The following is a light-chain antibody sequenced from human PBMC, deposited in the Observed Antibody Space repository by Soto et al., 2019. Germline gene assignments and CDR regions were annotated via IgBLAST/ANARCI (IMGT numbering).Light chain of an antibody. CDR3: HSYDSSLSGYV. Sequence: QSVLTQPPSVSGAPGQRVTISCTGSSCNIGAGYDVHWYQQLPGTAPKLLIYGNSNRPSGVPDRFSGSKSGTSASLAITGLQAEDEADYYCHSYDSSLSGYVFGTGTKVTVL. CDR2: GNS. CDR1: SCNIGAGYD. V-gene: IGLV1-40*01. J-gene: IGLJ1*01.